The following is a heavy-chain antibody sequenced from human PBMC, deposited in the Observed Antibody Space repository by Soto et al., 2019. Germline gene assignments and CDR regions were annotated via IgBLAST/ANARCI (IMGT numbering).Heavy chain of an antibody. V-gene: IGHV4-30-4*01. CDR1: GDSISSGDHY. D-gene: IGHD2-2*01. CDR3: ASPPCSFLACFAS. CDR2: ISYGGYT. Sequence: QVQLQESGPGLVKPSQTLSLSCTVSGDSISSGDHYWGWIRQPPGKGLEWIAYISYGGYTFYNPSLQSRITLSVDTSRNQAYLQLSRVSAAVTAVYYCASPPCSFLACFASWGQGTRVTVSS. J-gene: IGHJ4*02.